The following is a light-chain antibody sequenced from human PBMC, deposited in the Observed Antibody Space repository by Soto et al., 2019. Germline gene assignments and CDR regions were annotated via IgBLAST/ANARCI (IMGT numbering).Light chain of an antibody. Sequence: QSVLTQPASVSGSPGQSITISCTGTTSDFGFYNYVSWYQHHPGKAPTLLIYEVTNRHSGISNRFSGSKSGNTASLTISGLQAEDEADYYCSSYTSSTDYAFGTGTKVTVL. V-gene: IGLV2-14*01. CDR3: SSYTSSTDYA. J-gene: IGLJ1*01. CDR1: TSDFGFYNY. CDR2: EVT.